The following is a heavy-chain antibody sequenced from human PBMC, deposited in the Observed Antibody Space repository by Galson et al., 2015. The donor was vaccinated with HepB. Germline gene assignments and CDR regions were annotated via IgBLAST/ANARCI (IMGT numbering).Heavy chain of an antibody. CDR3: AKDRVDYVWGSYFDY. D-gene: IGHD3-16*01. CDR1: GFTFSSYA. J-gene: IGHJ4*02. Sequence: SLRLSCAASGFTFSSYAMHWVCQAPGKGLEWVAVISYDGSNKYYADSVKGRFTISRDNSKNTLYLQMNSLRAEDTAVYYCAKDRVDYVWGSYFDYWGQGTLVTVSS. V-gene: IGHV3-30*04. CDR2: ISYDGSNK.